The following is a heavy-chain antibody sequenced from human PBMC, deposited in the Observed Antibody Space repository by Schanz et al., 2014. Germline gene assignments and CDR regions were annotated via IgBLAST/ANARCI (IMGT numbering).Heavy chain of an antibody. Sequence: EGQLAESGGGLVQPGGSLRLSCAVSGFTVSSNHMSWVRQAPGKGLEWVSALSGSGGSTYYADSVKGRFTISRDNSKNTLYLQMNSLRAEDTAVYYCARVHHYDPSGWGYFDYWGQGALVTGSS. D-gene: IGHD3-22*01. CDR2: LSGSGGST. CDR1: GFTVSSNH. CDR3: ARVHHYDPSGWGYFDY. V-gene: IGHV3-23*04. J-gene: IGHJ4*02.